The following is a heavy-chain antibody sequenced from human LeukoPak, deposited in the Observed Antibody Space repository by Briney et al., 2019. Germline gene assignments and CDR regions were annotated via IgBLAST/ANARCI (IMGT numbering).Heavy chain of an antibody. CDR3: AQTVWDFWSGNFDY. V-gene: IGHV4-4*09. J-gene: IGHJ4*02. D-gene: IGHD3-3*01. CDR2: IYISGST. CDR1: GGSSSSHC. Sequence: SETLSLTCTVSGGSSSSHCWSRIRQPPGKGLEWVGSIYISGSTNYNPSLKSRVTISADTSKNQFSLRLSSVTAADTAVYYCAQTVWDFWSGNFDYWGQGTLVTVSS.